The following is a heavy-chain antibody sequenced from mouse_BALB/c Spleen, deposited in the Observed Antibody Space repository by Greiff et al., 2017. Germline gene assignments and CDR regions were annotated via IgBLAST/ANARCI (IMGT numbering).Heavy chain of an antibody. CDR1: GFSLTSYG. CDR2: IWSGGST. V-gene: IGHV2-2*02. Sequence: QLQQSGPGLVQPSQSLSITCTVSGFSLTSYGVHWVRQSPGKGLEWLGVIWSGGSTDYNAAFISRLSISKDNSKSQVFFKMNSLQANDTAIYYCARTGYYGSSLNWYFDVWGAGTTVTVSS. D-gene: IGHD1-1*01. J-gene: IGHJ1*01. CDR3: ARTGYYGSSLNWYFDV.